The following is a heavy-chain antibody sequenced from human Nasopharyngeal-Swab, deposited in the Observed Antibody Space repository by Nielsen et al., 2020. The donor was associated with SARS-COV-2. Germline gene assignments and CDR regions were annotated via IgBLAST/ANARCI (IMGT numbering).Heavy chain of an antibody. J-gene: IGHJ2*01. CDR2: ISGSGETT. CDR3: VKGRGVGPAAGDWYFDL. D-gene: IGHD1-26*01. Sequence: GGSLRLSCAASGFTFNNYVMSWVRQAPGKGLEWVSSISGSGETTYHADTVKGRFTISRDNSKNTLYLQMNSQKAEDTAVYYCVKGRGVGPAAGDWYFDLWGRGTLVTVSS. V-gene: IGHV3-23*01. CDR1: GFTFNNYV.